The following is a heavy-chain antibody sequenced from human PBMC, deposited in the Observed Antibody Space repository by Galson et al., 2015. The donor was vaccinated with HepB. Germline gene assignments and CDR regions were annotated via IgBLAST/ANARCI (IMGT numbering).Heavy chain of an antibody. Sequence: SVKVSCKASGGTFSSYAISWVRQAPGQGLEWMGGIIPIFGTANYAQKFQGRVTITADESTSTAYMELSSLRSEDTAVYYCARDITNSDDWFDPWGQGTLVTVSS. D-gene: IGHD3-10*01. J-gene: IGHJ5*02. CDR3: ARDITNSDDWFDP. V-gene: IGHV1-69*13. CDR1: GGTFSSYA. CDR2: IIPIFGTA.